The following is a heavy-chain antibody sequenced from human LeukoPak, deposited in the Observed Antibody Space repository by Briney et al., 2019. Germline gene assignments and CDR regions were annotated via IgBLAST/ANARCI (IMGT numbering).Heavy chain of an antibody. Sequence: ASVKVSCKASGYTFTSYDINWVRQATGQGLEWMGWMNPNSGNTGYAQKFQGRVTVTRNTSISTAYMELSSLRSEDTAVYYCAWGLAAAGTPLDAFDIWGQGTMVTVSS. CDR2: MNPNSGNT. CDR1: GYTFTSYD. V-gene: IGHV1-8*01. D-gene: IGHD6-13*01. CDR3: AWGLAAAGTPLDAFDI. J-gene: IGHJ3*02.